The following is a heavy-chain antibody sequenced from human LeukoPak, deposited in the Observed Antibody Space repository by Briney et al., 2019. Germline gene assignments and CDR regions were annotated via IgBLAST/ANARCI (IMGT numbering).Heavy chain of an antibody. Sequence: PSQTLSLTCTVSGGSISSGGYYWSWIRQHPGKGLEWIGYIYYSGSTNYNPSLKSRVTISVDTSKNQFSLKLSSVTAADTAVYYCASIDYGESIPNWYFDLWGRGTLVTVSS. CDR2: IYYSGST. D-gene: IGHD4-17*01. J-gene: IGHJ2*01. CDR3: ASIDYGESIPNWYFDL. V-gene: IGHV4-31*03. CDR1: GGSISSGGYY.